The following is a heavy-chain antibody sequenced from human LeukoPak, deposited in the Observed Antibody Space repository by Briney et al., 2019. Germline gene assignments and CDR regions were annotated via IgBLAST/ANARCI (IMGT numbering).Heavy chain of an antibody. Sequence: GGSLRLSCAASGFTFSSYGINWVRQAPGKGLEWVSSISSSSSYIYYADSVKGRFTISRDNAKNSLYLQMNSLRAEDTAVYYCARDYSNSWPPGVHFYWGQGTLVTVSS. J-gene: IGHJ4*02. CDR2: ISSSSSYI. CDR1: GFTFSSYG. V-gene: IGHV3-21*01. CDR3: ARDYSNSWPPGVHFY. D-gene: IGHD6-13*01.